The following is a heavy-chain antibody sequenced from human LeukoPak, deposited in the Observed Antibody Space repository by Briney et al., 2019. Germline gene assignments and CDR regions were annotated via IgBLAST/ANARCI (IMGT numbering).Heavy chain of an antibody. Sequence: PLETLSLTCAVSGYSISSGYYWGWIRQPPGKGLEWIGSIYHSGSTYYNPSLKSRVTISVDTSKNQFSLKLSSVTAADTAVYYCARVVPAATYYFDYWGQGTLVTVSS. D-gene: IGHD2-2*01. J-gene: IGHJ4*02. CDR3: ARVVPAATYYFDY. V-gene: IGHV4-38-2*01. CDR1: GYSISSGYY. CDR2: IYHSGST.